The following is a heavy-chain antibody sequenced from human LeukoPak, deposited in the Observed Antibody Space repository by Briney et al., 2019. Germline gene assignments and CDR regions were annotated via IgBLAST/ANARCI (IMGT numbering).Heavy chain of an antibody. CDR1: GFTFNSYG. V-gene: IGHV3-30*03. CDR3: ATGRIAAAGNYYFDY. J-gene: IGHJ4*02. Sequence: PGRSLRLSCAASGFTFNSYGMHWVRQAPGKGPEWVAVISNDGSRKDYADSVKGRFTISRDNSKNTLHLQMNSLRAEDTAVYYCATGRIAAAGNYYFDYWGQGTLVTVSS. D-gene: IGHD6-13*01. CDR2: ISNDGSRK.